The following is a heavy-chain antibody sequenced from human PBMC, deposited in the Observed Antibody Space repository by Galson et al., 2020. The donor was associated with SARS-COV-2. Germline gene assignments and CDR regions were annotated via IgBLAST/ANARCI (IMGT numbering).Heavy chain of an antibody. CDR1: AFTFSSYA. CDR2: ISYDGSNK. D-gene: IGHD6-19*01. CDR3: ARVEVAVGDYYYYYYYYGMDV. V-gene: IGHV3-30-3*01. Sequence: TGGSLRLSCAASAFTFSSYAMHWVRQAPGKGLEWVAVISYDGSNKYYADSVKGRFTISRDNSKNTLYLQMNSLRAEDTAVYYCARVEVAVGDYYYYYYYYGMDVWGQGTTVTVSS. J-gene: IGHJ6*02.